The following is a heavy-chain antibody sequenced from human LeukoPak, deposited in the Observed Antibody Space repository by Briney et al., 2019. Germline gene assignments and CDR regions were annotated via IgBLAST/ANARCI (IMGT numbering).Heavy chain of an antibody. Sequence: PGGSLRLSCAASGFTFSDYYMSWIRQAPGKGLEWVSYISSSGSYTNNADSMKGRFTISRDNAKNSLYLQMNSLRADDTGVYYCARVGRVGASRGSIDYWGQGTLVTVSS. CDR3: ARVGRVGASRGSIDY. CDR1: GFTFSDYY. V-gene: IGHV3-11*05. J-gene: IGHJ4*02. CDR2: ISSSGSYT. D-gene: IGHD1-26*01.